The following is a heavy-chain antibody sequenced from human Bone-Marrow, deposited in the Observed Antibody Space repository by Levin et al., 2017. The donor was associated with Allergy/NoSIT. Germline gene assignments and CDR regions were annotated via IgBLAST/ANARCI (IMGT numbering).Heavy chain of an antibody. CDR3: ASLWQQLVLGYGMDV. Sequence: PGGSLRLSCAASGFTFSAFGMHWVRQAPGRGLEWVAVISYDGGHKFYADSVKGRFTISRDNAKNLLYLHMNSLRVEDTAVYYCASLWQQLVLGYGMDVWGQGTTVTVSS. V-gene: IGHV3-33*03. CDR2: ISYDGGHK. CDR1: GFTFSAFG. J-gene: IGHJ6*02. D-gene: IGHD6-13*01.